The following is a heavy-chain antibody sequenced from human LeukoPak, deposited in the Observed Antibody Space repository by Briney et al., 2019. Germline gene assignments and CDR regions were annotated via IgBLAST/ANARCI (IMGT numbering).Heavy chain of an antibody. Sequence: PGGSLRLSCAASGFTFSGYAMSWVRQAPGKGLEWVSAISGSGGSTYYADSVKGRFTISRDNSKNTLYLQMNSLRAEDTAVYYCAKVGYGAITMVRGVIDYWGQGTLVTVSS. D-gene: IGHD3-10*01. CDR1: GFTFSGYA. CDR3: AKVGYGAITMVRGVIDY. V-gene: IGHV3-23*01. J-gene: IGHJ4*02. CDR2: ISGSGGST.